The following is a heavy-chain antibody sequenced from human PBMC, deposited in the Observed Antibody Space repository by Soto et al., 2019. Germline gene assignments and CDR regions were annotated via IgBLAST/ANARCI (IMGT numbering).Heavy chain of an antibody. CDR1: GGSISSYY. D-gene: IGHD2-15*01. Sequence: SETLSLTCTVSGGSISSYYWSWIRQPPGKGLEWIGYIYYSGSTNYNPSLKSRVTISVDTSKNQFSLKLSSVTAADTAVYYCARVRGGSGKSNWFDPWGQGTLVTVSS. CDR2: IYYSGST. J-gene: IGHJ5*02. CDR3: ARVRGGSGKSNWFDP. V-gene: IGHV4-59*01.